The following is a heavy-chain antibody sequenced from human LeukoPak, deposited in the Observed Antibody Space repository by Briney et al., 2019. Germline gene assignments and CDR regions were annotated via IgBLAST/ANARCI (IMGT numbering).Heavy chain of an antibody. D-gene: IGHD6-13*01. Sequence: AASVKVSCKASGGTFSSYTISWVRQAPGQGLEWMGRIIPILGIANYAQKFQGRVTITADKSTSTAYTELSSLRSEDTAVYYCARDYEGIAAAKYYWGQGTLVTVSS. CDR3: ARDYEGIAAAKYY. CDR2: IIPILGIA. CDR1: GGTFSSYT. V-gene: IGHV1-69*04. J-gene: IGHJ4*02.